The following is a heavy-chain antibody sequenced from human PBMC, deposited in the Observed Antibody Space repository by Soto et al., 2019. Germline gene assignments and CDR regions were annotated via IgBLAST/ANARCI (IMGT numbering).Heavy chain of an antibody. V-gene: IGHV3-53*01. Sequence: PGGSLRLSCAASGFTVSGNYMSWVRQAPGKGLEWVSVIYSGGSTYYADSVRGRFTISRDNSKNTLYLQMKSLRAEDTAVYYCARDPPATRNGMDVWGQGTTVTVSS. CDR1: GFTVSGNY. CDR3: ARDPPATRNGMDV. J-gene: IGHJ6*02. CDR2: IYSGGST.